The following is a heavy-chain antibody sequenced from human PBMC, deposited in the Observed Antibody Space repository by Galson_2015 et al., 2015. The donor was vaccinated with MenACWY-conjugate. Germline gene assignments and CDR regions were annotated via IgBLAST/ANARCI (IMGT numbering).Heavy chain of an antibody. Sequence: PALVKPTQTLTLTCTVSGFSLINTRMGVSWIRQSPGKALEWLAHIFSNDERSYGASLKSRLTISKDTSKSQVVLTMTNMDPVDTATYYCTRPTSGYYFFENWGHGTLVTVSS. CDR1: GFSLINTRMG. D-gene: IGHD3-22*01. J-gene: IGHJ4*01. V-gene: IGHV2-26*01. CDR3: TRPTSGYYFFEN. CDR2: IFSNDER.